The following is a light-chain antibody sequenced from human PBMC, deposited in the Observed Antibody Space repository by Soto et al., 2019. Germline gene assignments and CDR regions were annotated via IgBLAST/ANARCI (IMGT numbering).Light chain of an antibody. Sequence: EIVLTQSPGTLSLSPGERATLSCRASQSVSSSSLAWYRQKPGQAPRLLIYGASSRATGIPDRFSGSGSGTDFTLTISRLEPEDFAVYYCQQYDDSPTWTFGQGTKVEIK. V-gene: IGKV3-20*01. CDR3: QQYDDSPTWT. CDR1: QSVSSSS. CDR2: GAS. J-gene: IGKJ1*01.